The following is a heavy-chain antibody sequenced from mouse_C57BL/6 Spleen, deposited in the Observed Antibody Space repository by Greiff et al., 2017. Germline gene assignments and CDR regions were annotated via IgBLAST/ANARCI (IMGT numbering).Heavy chain of an antibody. Sequence: QVQLQQSGAELVKPGASVKISCKASGYAFSSYWMNWVKQRPGKGLEWIGQIYPGDGDTNYNGKFKGKATLTADKSSSTAYMQLSSLTSEDSAVYFCAREDYYGSSLWYFGVWGTGTTVTVSS. J-gene: IGHJ1*03. CDR3: AREDYYGSSLWYFGV. D-gene: IGHD1-1*01. V-gene: IGHV1-80*01. CDR1: GYAFSSYW. CDR2: IYPGDGDT.